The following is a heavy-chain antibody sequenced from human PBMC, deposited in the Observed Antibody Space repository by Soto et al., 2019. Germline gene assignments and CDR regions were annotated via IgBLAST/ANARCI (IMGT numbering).Heavy chain of an antibody. Sequence: ASVKVSCKASGYSFTDYHIHWVRQAAGQGLEWLGRINTKSGVTSTAQKFQGWVTMTTDTSISTASMELTMQTSDDTDIYYCARASQMVFNPYYYPMDVCGQGATVTVSS. J-gene: IGHJ6*02. V-gene: IGHV1-2*04. CDR1: GYSFTDYH. CDR2: INTKSGVT. D-gene: IGHD3-22*01. CDR3: ARASQMVFNPYYYPMDV.